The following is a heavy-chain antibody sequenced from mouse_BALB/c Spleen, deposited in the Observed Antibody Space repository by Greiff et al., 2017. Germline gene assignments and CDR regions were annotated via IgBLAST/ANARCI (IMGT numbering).Heavy chain of an antibody. CDR1: GYSITSDYA. J-gene: IGHJ4*01. V-gene: IGHV3-2*02. CDR2: ISYSGST. Sequence: EVKLQESGPGLVKPSQSLSLTCTVTGYSITSDYAWNWIRQFPGNKLEWMGYISYSGSTSYNPSLKSRISITRDTSKNQFFLQLNSVTTEDTATYYCAREDYDVDYAMDYWGQGTSVTVSS. D-gene: IGHD2-4*01. CDR3: AREDYDVDYAMDY.